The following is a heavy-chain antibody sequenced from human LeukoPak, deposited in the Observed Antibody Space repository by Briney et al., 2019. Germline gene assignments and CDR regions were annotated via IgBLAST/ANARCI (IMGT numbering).Heavy chain of an antibody. CDR1: GFTVSSNY. D-gene: IGHD3-16*01. CDR2: IYSGGSI. J-gene: IGHJ4*02. Sequence: GGSLRLSCATSGFTVSSNYMSWVRQAPGKGLEWVSVIYSGGSIFYADSVKGRFSISRDNSRTTLYLQMNSLRAEDTAVYYCSVVPHPYDPGDWPPKGGQGTLVTVSS. V-gene: IGHV3-66*01. CDR3: SVVPHPYDPGDWPPK.